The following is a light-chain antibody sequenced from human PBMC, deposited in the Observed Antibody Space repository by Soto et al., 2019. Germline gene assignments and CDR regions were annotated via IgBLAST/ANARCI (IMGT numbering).Light chain of an antibody. CDR1: QSISSW. CDR2: DAS. CDR3: QQYNSYKWT. V-gene: IGKV1-5*01. Sequence: IHMTQSPSTLSASVGDRVTITCRASQSISSWLAWYQQKPGKAPKLLIYDASSLESGVPSRFSGSGSGTEFTLTISSLQPDDFATYYCQQYNSYKWTFGQGTKVDIK. J-gene: IGKJ1*01.